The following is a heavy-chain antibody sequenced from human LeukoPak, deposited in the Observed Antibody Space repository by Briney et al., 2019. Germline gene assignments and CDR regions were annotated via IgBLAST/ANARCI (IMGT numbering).Heavy chain of an antibody. D-gene: IGHD1-26*01. CDR1: GFTFTRSA. V-gene: IGHV3-30*02. CDR3: AKRWDSTWSYFDL. J-gene: IGHJ4*02. Sequence: PGGSLRLSCVASGFTFTRSAMHWVRQAPGKGLEWVAFIQYDGDNKYYADSVKGRFTISRDDSQNTLYLQMNSLTVEGTAVYYCAKRWDSTWSYFDLWGQGTLVTVSS. CDR2: IQYDGDNK.